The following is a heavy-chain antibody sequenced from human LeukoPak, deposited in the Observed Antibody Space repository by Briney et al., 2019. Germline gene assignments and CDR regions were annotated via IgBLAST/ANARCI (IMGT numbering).Heavy chain of an antibody. CDR1: GFTFSSYA. D-gene: IGHD2-2*01. J-gene: IGHJ4*02. CDR3: ARDWGYCSSTSCYSDFDY. V-gene: IGHV3-30-3*01. Sequence: PGGSLRLSCAASGFTFSSYAMHWVRQAPGKGLEWVAVISYDGSNKYYADSVKGRFTIFRDNSKNTLYLQMNSLRAEDTAVYYCARDWGYCSSTSCYSDFDYWGQGTLVTVSS. CDR2: ISYDGSNK.